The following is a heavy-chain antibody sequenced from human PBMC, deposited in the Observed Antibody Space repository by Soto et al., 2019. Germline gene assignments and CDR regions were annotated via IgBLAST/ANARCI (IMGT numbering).Heavy chain of an antibody. CDR2: INPSGGST. V-gene: IGHV1-46*01. CDR3: ARQARYCTNGVCSAYGMDV. Sequence: QVQLVQSGDEVKKPGASVKVSCKASGYTFTSYYMHWVRQAPGQGLEWMGIINPSGGSTSYAQKFQGRVTMTRDTSTSTVYVELSSLRSEETAVYYCARQARYCTNGVCSAYGMDVWGQGTTVTVSS. CDR1: GYTFTSYY. D-gene: IGHD2-8*01. J-gene: IGHJ6*02.